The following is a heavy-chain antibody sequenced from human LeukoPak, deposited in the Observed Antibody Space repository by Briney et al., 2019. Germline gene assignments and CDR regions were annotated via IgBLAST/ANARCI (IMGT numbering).Heavy chain of an antibody. J-gene: IGHJ3*02. CDR2: INTDGSYT. V-gene: IGHV3-74*01. Sequence: GGSLRLSCAASGFTFSSYWMHWVRQAPGKGLVWVSRINTDGSYTSYADSVKGRFTISRDNAKNSLYLQMNSLRDEDTAVYYCARDRGWATVTFDAFDIWGQGTMVSVSS. D-gene: IGHD4-17*01. CDR3: ARDRGWATVTFDAFDI. CDR1: GFTFSSYW.